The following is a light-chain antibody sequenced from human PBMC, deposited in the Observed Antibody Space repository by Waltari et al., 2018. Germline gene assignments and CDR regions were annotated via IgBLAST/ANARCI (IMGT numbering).Light chain of an antibody. V-gene: IGLV1-44*01. CDR2: SNN. CDR3: AAWDDSMNGPA. Sequence: QSVLTQPPSASGTPGQTVTISCSGSSSNIGGNTVTWYQQLPGAAPKRLIYSNNQRPSGVPDRFSGSKSGTIASLAISGLQSEDGGEFYCAAWDDSMNGPAFGGGTKLTVL. CDR1: SSNIGGNT. J-gene: IGLJ2*01.